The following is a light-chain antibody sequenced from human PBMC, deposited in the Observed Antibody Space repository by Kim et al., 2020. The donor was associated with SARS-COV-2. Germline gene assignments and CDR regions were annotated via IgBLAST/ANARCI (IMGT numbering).Light chain of an antibody. J-gene: IGKJ4*01. CDR3: QQRRTWPLT. Sequence: VSPGERATLSCRAKQSVSNFLAWYQQKPGQTPRLLIFDASTRATGIPARFSGSGSGTDFTLTISSLEPEDFAVYYCQQRRTWPLTFGGGTKVDIK. V-gene: IGKV3-11*01. CDR1: QSVSNF. CDR2: DAS.